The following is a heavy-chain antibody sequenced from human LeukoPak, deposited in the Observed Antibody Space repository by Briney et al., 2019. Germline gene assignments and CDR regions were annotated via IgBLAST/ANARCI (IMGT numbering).Heavy chain of an antibody. J-gene: IGHJ3*02. CDR3: ARAAYSGSSKGAFDI. CDR2: IYHSGST. V-gene: IGHV4-39*07. D-gene: IGHD1-26*01. Sequence: SETLSLTCTVSGGSITNSSFYWAWMRQPPGKELEWIGSIYHSGSTYYNPSLKSRVTISVDTSKNQFSLKLSSVIAADTAVYYCARAAYSGSSKGAFDIWGQGIMVTVSS. CDR1: GGSITNSSFY.